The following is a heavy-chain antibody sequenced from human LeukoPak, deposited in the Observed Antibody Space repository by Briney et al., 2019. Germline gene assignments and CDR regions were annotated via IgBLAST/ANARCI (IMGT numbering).Heavy chain of an antibody. Sequence: PSVKVSCKASGGTFSSYAISWVRQAPGQGLEWMGGIIPIFGTANYAQKFQGRVTITADKSTSTAYMELSSLRSEDTAVYYCARGDGSGWDFDYWGQGTLVTVSS. J-gene: IGHJ4*02. D-gene: IGHD6-19*01. CDR3: ARGDGSGWDFDY. V-gene: IGHV1-69*06. CDR2: IIPIFGTA. CDR1: GGTFSSYA.